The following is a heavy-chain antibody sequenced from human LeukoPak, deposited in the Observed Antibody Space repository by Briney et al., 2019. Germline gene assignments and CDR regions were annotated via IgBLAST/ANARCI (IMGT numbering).Heavy chain of an antibody. V-gene: IGHV3-11*01. J-gene: IGHJ4*02. Sequence: GGSLILSCAASGFTFSDYYMSWSRQAPGKGLEWVSYISSSGSTIYYADSVKGRFTISRDNAKNSLYLQMNSLRAEDTAVYYCARDLEPSSGSTFDYWGQGTLVTVSS. CDR3: ARDLEPSSGSTFDY. D-gene: IGHD3-3*01. CDR2: ISSSGSTI. CDR1: GFTFSDYY.